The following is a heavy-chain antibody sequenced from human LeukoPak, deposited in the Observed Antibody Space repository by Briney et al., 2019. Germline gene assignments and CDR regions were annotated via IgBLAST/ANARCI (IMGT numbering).Heavy chain of an antibody. D-gene: IGHD1-14*01. CDR1: GFTFSDYY. CDR3: ARIKGYTRFDI. Sequence: GESLRLSCAASGFTFSDYYMSWIRQAPGKGLEWVSYISSSGTTIYYADSVKGRFTISRDNAKNSLYLQMNSLRAEDTAVYYCARIKGYTRFDIWGQGTMVTVSS. CDR2: ISSSGTTI. J-gene: IGHJ3*02. V-gene: IGHV3-11*04.